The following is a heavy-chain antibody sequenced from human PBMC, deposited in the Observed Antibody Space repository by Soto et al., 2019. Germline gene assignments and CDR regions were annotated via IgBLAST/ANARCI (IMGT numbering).Heavy chain of an antibody. D-gene: IGHD3-22*01. CDR1: GFTFSSYA. J-gene: IGHJ4*02. CDR3: ARGARYYYEGSGVDYFAY. CDR2: ITYDGSNK. Sequence: QVQLVESGGGVVQPGRSLRLSCAASGFTFSSYAMHWVRQAPGKGLEWVAVITYDGSNKYYADSVKGRFTISRDNSNNPLYLQMNSLRAEETAVYYCARGARYYYEGSGVDYFAYWGQGTLVTVSS. V-gene: IGHV3-30-3*01.